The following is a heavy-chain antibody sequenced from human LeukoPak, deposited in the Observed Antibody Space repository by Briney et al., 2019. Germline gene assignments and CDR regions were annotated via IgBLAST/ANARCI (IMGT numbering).Heavy chain of an antibody. CDR1: GFTFSSYD. D-gene: IGHD2-21*02. CDR3: AGETVGVVTAIYYYYGMDV. CDR2: ISSSGRTK. J-gene: IGHJ6*02. V-gene: IGHV3-48*03. Sequence: AGGSLRLSCAASGFTFSSYDMNWVRQAPGEGLEWVSYISSSGRTKYYADSVKGRFTISRDNAKNSLYLQMNSLRAEDTAVYYCAGETVGVVTAIYYYYGMDVWGQGTLVTVSS.